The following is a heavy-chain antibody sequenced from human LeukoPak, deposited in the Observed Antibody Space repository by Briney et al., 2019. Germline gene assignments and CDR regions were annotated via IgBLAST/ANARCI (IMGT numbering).Heavy chain of an antibody. V-gene: IGHV4-39*01. CDR3: ARIAVVPFDY. CDR2: IYYSGST. Sequence: SETLSLTCTVSGGSISSSSYYWGWIRQPPGKGLEWIGSIYYSGSTYYNPSLKSRVTISVDTSKNQFSLKLSSVTAADTAVYYCARIAVVPFDYWGQGTLVTVSS. D-gene: IGHD2-15*01. CDR1: GGSISSSSYY. J-gene: IGHJ4*02.